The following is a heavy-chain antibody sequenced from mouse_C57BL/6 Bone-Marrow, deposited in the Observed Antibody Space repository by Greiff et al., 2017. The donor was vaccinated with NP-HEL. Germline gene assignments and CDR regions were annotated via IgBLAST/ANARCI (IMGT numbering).Heavy chain of an antibody. CDR2: ISSGGDYI. CDR1: GFTFSSYA. J-gene: IGHJ4*01. Sequence: EVQGVESGEGLVKPGGSLKLSCAASGFTFSSYAMSWVRQTPEKRLEWVAYISSGGDYIYYADTVKGRFTISRDNARNTLYLQMSSLKSEDTAMYYCTRVRTTVPYYAMDYWGQGTSVTVSS. CDR3: TRVRTTVPYYAMDY. D-gene: IGHD1-1*01. V-gene: IGHV5-9-1*02.